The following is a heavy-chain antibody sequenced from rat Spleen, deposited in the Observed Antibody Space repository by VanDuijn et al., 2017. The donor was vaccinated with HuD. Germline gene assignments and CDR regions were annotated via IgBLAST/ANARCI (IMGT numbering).Heavy chain of an antibody. D-gene: IGHD1-3*01. CDR1: GFSLTDYS. V-gene: IGHV2S63*01. CDR3: ARSLNYGSPFDY. CDR2: MWSGGST. J-gene: IGHJ3*01. Sequence: EVQLKESGPGLVQPSQTLSLTCTVSGFSLTDYSVHWVRQPPGKGLEWMGVMWSGGSTAYNSALKSRLSISRDTSKSQVFLKMNSLQTEDTAMYFCARSLNYGSPFDYWGQGTLVTASS.